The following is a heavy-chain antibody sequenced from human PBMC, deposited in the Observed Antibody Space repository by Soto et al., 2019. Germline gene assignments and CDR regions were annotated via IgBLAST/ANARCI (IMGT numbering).Heavy chain of an antibody. CDR3: ARGRGYYYYDSRKYNWFDP. D-gene: IGHD3-22*01. J-gene: IGHJ5*02. CDR1: GGSFSGYY. CDR2: INHSGST. Sequence: SETLSLTCAVYGGSFSGYYWSWIRQPPWKGLEWIGEINHSGSTNYNPSLKSRVTISVDTSKNQFSLKLSSVTAADTAVYYFARGRGYYYYDSRKYNWFDPWGQGTLVTVSS. V-gene: IGHV4-34*01.